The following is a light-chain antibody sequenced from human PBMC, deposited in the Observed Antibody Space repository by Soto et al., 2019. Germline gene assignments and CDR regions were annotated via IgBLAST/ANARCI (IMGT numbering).Light chain of an antibody. V-gene: IGKV3-15*01. CDR2: GAS. J-gene: IGKJ1*01. CDR1: QSVSSN. CDR3: QQFNNVPRT. Sequence: EIAMTQSPATLSVSPGESATLSCRASQSVSSNLAWYQQKTGQAHRLLISGASTRDIGISATFSGSWSGTEVSLTISSLHAEDFAAYYCQQFNNVPRTVGQGTKLDI.